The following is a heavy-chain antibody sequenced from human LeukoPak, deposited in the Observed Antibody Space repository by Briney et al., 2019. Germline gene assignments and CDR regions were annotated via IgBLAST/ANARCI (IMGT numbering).Heavy chain of an antibody. CDR2: IYSSGST. J-gene: IGHJ4*02. CDR3: ARHYYDRSGSYSFDY. CDR1: GGSITSYY. Sequence: SETLSLTCTVSGGSITSYYWSWIRQPPGKGLEWMGYIYSSGSTNYNPSLKSRVTISVDTSRNQLSLKLNSVTAADTAVYFCARHYYDRSGSYSFDYWSQGALVTVSS. V-gene: IGHV4-59*08. D-gene: IGHD3-22*01.